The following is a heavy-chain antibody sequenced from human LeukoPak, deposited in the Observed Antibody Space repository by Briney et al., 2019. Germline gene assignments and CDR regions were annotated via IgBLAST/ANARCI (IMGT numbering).Heavy chain of an antibody. D-gene: IGHD1-26*01. CDR3: ARVPAGPLWEVHRLDY. Sequence: GASVKVSCKASGYTFTGYYMHWVRQAPGQGLEWMGWINPNSGGTNYPQKFQDRLTMTRDTSISTAYMELSRLRSDDTAVYYCARVPAGPLWEVHRLDYWGQGTLVTVSS. CDR1: GYTFTGYY. CDR2: INPNSGGT. J-gene: IGHJ4*02. V-gene: IGHV1-2*02.